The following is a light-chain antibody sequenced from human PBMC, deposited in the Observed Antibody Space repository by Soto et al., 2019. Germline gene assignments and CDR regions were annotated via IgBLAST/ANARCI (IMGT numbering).Light chain of an antibody. CDR3: CSYAGTPYV. CDR2: GVS. CDR1: RSDVGGYNY. J-gene: IGLJ1*01. Sequence: QSVLTQPRSVSASPGQSVTISCTGTRSDVGGYNYVSWYQHHPGKAPKLMIYGVSGRPSGVPDRFSGSKSGNTASLTISGLQAEDEADYYCCSYAGTPYVFGTGTKVTVL. V-gene: IGLV2-11*01.